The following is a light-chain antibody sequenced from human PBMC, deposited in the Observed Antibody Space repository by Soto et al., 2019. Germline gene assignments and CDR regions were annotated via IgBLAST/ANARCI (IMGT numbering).Light chain of an antibody. CDR3: QQANIFPLT. V-gene: IGKV1D-12*01. Sequence: DLQMSQSPSSVSASVGDRVTITCRASQGINNWLAWYQQKPGKAPNLLIYAASSLQSGVPSRFSGSGSGTDFTLTISSLQPDDSATYFCQQANIFPLTFGGGTKVEIK. J-gene: IGKJ4*01. CDR2: AAS. CDR1: QGINNW.